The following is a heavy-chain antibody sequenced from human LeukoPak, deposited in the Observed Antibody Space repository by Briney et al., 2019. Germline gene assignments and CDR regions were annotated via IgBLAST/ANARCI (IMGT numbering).Heavy chain of an antibody. J-gene: IGHJ4*02. CDR2: IKSKTDGETT. D-gene: IGHD3-16*01. V-gene: IGHV3-15*01. CDR3: TTVQRGEWTTAHY. Sequence: KPGGSLRLSCAASGFTFSNAWMSWVRQAPGKGLEWVGRIKSKTDGETTDYAAPVKGRFTISRDDSKNTLSLQMNSLKTEDTAVYYCTTVQRGEWTTAHYWGQGTLVTVSS. CDR1: GFTFSNAW.